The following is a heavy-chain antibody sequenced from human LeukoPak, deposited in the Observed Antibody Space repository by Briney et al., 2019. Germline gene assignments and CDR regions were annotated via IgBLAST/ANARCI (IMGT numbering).Heavy chain of an antibody. V-gene: IGHV3-21*01. D-gene: IGHD3-22*01. CDR3: VKGYHDSGGSWTPSDY. J-gene: IGHJ4*02. CDR2: ISSRSTYT. CDR1: GFTFSSYS. Sequence: GGSLRLSCAASGFTFSSYSMNWVRQAPGKGLEWVSCISSRSTYTYYADSVKGRFTSSRDNAKNSLYLQMNSLRAEDTAVYYCVKGYHDSGGSWTPSDYWGQGTLVTVSS.